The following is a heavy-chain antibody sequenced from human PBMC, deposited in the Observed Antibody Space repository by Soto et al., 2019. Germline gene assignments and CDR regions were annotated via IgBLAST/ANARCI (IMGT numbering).Heavy chain of an antibody. CDR3: ARGSYYYDSSGYEHNWFDP. V-gene: IGHV1-8*01. J-gene: IGHJ5*02. CDR1: GYPFTSYD. Sequence: ASVKVSFKASGYPFTSYDVNWVRQATGQGLEWMGWMNPNSGNTGYAQKFQGRVTMTRNTSISTAYMELSSLRSEDTAVYYCARGSYYYDSSGYEHNWFDPWGQGTMVTVSS. CDR2: MNPNSGNT. D-gene: IGHD3-22*01.